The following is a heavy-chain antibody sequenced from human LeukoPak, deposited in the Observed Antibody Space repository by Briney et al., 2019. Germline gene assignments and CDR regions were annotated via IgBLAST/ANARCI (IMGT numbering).Heavy chain of an antibody. CDR3: ARVRGATSFDY. J-gene: IGHJ4*02. D-gene: IGHD1-26*01. CDR2: IYSGGST. CDR1: GFTVSSNY. V-gene: IGHV3-53*01. Sequence: PGGSLRLSCAASGFTVSSNYMSWVRQAPGKGLEWVSVIYSGGSTYYADSVKGRFTISRDNSKNTLYLQMNSLRAEDTAVYYCARVRGATSFDYWGQGTLVTVSS.